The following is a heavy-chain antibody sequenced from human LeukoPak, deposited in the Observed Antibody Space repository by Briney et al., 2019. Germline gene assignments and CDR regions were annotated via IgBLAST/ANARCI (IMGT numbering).Heavy chain of an antibody. CDR1: GGSISSSNYY. CDR3: ARGMTTVTTSNWFDP. D-gene: IGHD4-17*01. Sequence: SETLSLTCTVSGGSISSSNYYWGWIRQPPGKGLEWIGYIFNSGSTYYNPSLKSRVTILVDTSKNQFSLKLSSVTAADTAVYYCARGMTTVTTSNWFDPWGQGTLVTVSS. CDR2: IFNSGST. J-gene: IGHJ5*02. V-gene: IGHV4-39*07.